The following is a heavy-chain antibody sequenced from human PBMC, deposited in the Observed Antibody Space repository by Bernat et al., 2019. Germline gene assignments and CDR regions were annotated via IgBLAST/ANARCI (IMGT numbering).Heavy chain of an antibody. D-gene: IGHD5-18*01. CDR3: ARDLTMDTAMERYMDV. V-gene: IGHV1-18*01. J-gene: IGHJ6*03. CDR2: IRACNGNT. CDR1: GYTFTSYG. Sequence: QVQLVQSGAEVKKPGASVKVSCKASGYTFTSYGISWVRQAPGQGLEWMGWIRACNGNTNYAQKLQGRVTMTTATSTSTAYMELSSLRSDDTAVYYCARDLTMDTAMERYMDVWGKGTTVTVSS.